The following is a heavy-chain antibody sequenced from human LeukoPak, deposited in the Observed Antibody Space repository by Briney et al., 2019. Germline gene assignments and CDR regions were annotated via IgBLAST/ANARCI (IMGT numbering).Heavy chain of an antibody. CDR2: INHSGST. V-gene: IGHV4-34*01. CDR1: GGSFSGYY. D-gene: IGHD4-23*01. CDR3: ARMPRTTVITT. Sequence: SETLSLTCAVYGGSFSGYYWSWIRQPPGKGLEWIGEINHSGSTNYNPSLKSRVTISVDTSKNQFSLKLSSVTAADTAVYYCARMPRTTVITTWGQGTLVTVSS. J-gene: IGHJ4*02.